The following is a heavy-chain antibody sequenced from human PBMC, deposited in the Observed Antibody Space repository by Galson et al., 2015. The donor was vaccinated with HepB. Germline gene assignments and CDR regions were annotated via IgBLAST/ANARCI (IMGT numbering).Heavy chain of an antibody. CDR3: ARNGDLTVIPGWFDP. CDR1: GFTFSSYS. Sequence: SLRLSCAASGFTFSSYSMNWVRQAPGKGLEWVSSISSSSSYIYYADSVKGRFTISRDNAKNSLYLQMNSLRAEDTAVYYCARNGDLTVIPGWFDPWGQGTLVTVSS. V-gene: IGHV3-21*01. CDR2: ISSSSSYI. J-gene: IGHJ5*02. D-gene: IGHD4-17*01.